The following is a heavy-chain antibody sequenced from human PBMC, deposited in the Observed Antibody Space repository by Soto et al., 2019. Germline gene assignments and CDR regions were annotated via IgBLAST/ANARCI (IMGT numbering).Heavy chain of an antibody. CDR3: ASYTVTTGWFDP. Sequence: SETLSLTCTVSGGSISSYYWSWIRQPPGKGLEWIGYIYYSGSTNYNPSLKSRVTISVDTSKNQFSLKLSSVTAADTAVYYCASYTVTTGWFDPWGQGTLVTVSS. D-gene: IGHD4-17*01. V-gene: IGHV4-59*08. CDR1: GGSISSYY. CDR2: IYYSGST. J-gene: IGHJ5*02.